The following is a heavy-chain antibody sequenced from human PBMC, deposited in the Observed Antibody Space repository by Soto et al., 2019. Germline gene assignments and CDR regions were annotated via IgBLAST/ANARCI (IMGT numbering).Heavy chain of an antibody. CDR2: INPNSGGT. CDR1: GYTFTGYY. CDR3: ASGKTGDYGDYDELFDY. V-gene: IGHV1-2*04. Sequence: ASVKVSCKASGYTFTGYYMHWVRQAPEQGLEWMGWINPNSGGTNYAQKFQGWVTMTRDTSISTANMELSRLRSEDTAVYYCASGKTGDYGDYDELFDYWGQGTLVTVS. J-gene: IGHJ4*02. D-gene: IGHD4-17*01.